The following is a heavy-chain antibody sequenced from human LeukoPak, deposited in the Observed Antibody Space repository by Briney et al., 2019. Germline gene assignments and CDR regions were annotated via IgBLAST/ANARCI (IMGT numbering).Heavy chain of an antibody. Sequence: GGSLRLSCAASGFTFSDYYMSWISQAPGKGLEWISYITSSGSAIYYADSVKGRFTISRDNARNSLYLQMNNLRAEDTAVYYCARDYVSTGFTFDYWGQGTLVTVSS. CDR2: ITSSGSAI. V-gene: IGHV3-11*01. D-gene: IGHD3-22*01. CDR3: ARDYVSTGFTFDY. J-gene: IGHJ4*02. CDR1: GFTFSDYY.